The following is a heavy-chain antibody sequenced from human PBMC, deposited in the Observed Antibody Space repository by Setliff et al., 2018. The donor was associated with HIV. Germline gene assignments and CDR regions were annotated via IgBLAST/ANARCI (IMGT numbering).Heavy chain of an antibody. Sequence: SETLSLTCTVSGGSISSGGYYWSWIRQPPGKGLEWIGYIYCSGSTYYNPSLKSPVTISVDTSKNQFSLKLSSVTAADTAVYYCAREQTSNGDFDYWGQGTLVTVSS. CDR1: GGSISSGGYY. CDR3: AREQTSNGDFDY. J-gene: IGHJ4*02. V-gene: IGHV4-31*01. D-gene: IGHD4-17*01. CDR2: IYCSGST.